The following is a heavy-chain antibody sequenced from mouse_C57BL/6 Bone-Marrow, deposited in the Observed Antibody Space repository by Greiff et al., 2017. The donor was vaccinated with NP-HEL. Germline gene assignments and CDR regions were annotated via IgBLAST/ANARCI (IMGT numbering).Heavy chain of an antibody. D-gene: IGHD1-1*01. CDR3: ARSSIYYYGSSYGYFDY. CDR1: GYSITSDY. J-gene: IGHJ2*01. CDR2: ISYSGST. V-gene: IGHV3-8*01. Sequence: EVQLQQSGPGLAKPSQTLSLTCSVTGYSITSDYWNWIRKFPGNKLEYMGYISYSGSTYYNPSLKSRISITRDTSKNQYYLQLNSVTTEDTATYYCARSSIYYYGSSYGYFDYWGQVTTLTVSS.